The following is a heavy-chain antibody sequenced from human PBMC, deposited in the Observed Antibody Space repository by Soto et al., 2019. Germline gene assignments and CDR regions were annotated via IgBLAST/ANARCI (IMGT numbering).Heavy chain of an antibody. Sequence: EVQLLESGGGLVQPGGSLRLSCAASGFTFSSYAMSWVRQAPGKGLECVSSISGSGGSTYYADSVKGRFTISRDNSKNTLHLHMNSLSAEDTAVYYCAKDQRGFSSTARIDYWGQGTLVTVSS. CDR3: AKDQRGFSSTARIDY. CDR1: GFTFSSYA. CDR2: ISGSGGST. V-gene: IGHV3-23*01. D-gene: IGHD6-13*01. J-gene: IGHJ4*02.